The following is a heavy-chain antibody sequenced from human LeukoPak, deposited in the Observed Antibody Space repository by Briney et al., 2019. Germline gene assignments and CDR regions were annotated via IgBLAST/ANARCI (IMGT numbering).Heavy chain of an antibody. J-gene: IGHJ1*01. CDR2: INHSGST. CDR1: GFTFSSYG. V-gene: IGHV4-34*01. CDR3: ARGGERYFYESSAYYPEYFHH. Sequence: LRLSCAVSGFTFSSYGMHWIRQPPGKGLEWIGEINHSGSTNYKPSLKGRVTLSVDTSKNQFSLKLSSVTAADTAVYYCARGGERYFYESSAYYPEYFHHWGQGTLVTVSS. D-gene: IGHD3-22*01.